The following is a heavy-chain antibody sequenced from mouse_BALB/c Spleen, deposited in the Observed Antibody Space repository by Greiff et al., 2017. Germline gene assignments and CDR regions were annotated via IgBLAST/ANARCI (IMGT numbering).Heavy chain of an antibody. CDR2: IYWDDDK. Sequence: QVTLKVSGPGILQPSQTLSLTCSFSGFSLSTSGMGVSWIRQPSGKGLEWLAHIYWDDDKRYNPSLKSRLTISKDTSRNQVFLKITSVDTADTATYYCARSLPRFYYYAMDYWGQGTSVTVSS. D-gene: IGHD2-10*01. CDR1: GFSLSTSGMG. V-gene: IGHV8-12*01. CDR3: ARSLPRFYYYAMDY. J-gene: IGHJ4*01.